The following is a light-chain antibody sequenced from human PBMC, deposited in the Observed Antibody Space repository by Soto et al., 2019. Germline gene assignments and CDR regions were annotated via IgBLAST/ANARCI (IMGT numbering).Light chain of an antibody. CDR3: QQYGSSPPFT. CDR1: QSVSSNY. J-gene: IGKJ3*01. CDR2: GAS. V-gene: IGKV3-20*01. Sequence: EIVLTQSPGTLSLSPGERVTLSCRASQSVSSNYLAWYQQKPGQAPRLLIYGASSRATGIPDRFSGSGSGTDFTLTISRLEPEDFAVYYYQQYGSSPPFTVGPGTKVDIK.